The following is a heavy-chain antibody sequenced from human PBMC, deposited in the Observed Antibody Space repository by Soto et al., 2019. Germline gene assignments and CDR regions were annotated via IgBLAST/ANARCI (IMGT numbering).Heavy chain of an antibody. CDR3: ARDGSTSWYSYDYHGMDV. J-gene: IGHJ6*02. D-gene: IGHD5-18*01. V-gene: IGHV3-7*05. Sequence: EVQLVESGGGLVQPGGSLRLSCAASGFTVRTYWLSWVRQVPGKGLEWVANINLDGSEKNYVDSVKGRFTISRDNARNSLYLQMSSLGAEDTALYYCARDGSTSWYSYDYHGMDVWGQGTTVTVSS. CDR1: GFTVRTYW. CDR2: INLDGSEK.